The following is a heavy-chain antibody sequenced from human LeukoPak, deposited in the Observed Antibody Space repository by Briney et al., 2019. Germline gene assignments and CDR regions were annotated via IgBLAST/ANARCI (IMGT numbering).Heavy chain of an antibody. D-gene: IGHD6-13*01. J-gene: IGHJ4*02. CDR3: ATDPPYSRSGLYFDY. Sequence: PGGSLRLSCAVSGFTFSSYSMNWVCQAPGKGLEWVSYISTSGRPIYYADSVKGRFTISRDNAKNSLYLQMNSLRAEDTAVYYCATDPPYSRSGLYFDYWGQGTLVTVSS. CDR1: GFTFSSYS. CDR2: ISTSGRPI. V-gene: IGHV3-48*01.